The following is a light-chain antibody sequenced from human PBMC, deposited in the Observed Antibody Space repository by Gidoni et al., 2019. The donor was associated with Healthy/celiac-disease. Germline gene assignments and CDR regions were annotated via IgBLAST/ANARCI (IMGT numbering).Light chain of an antibody. CDR2: GAS. Sequence: EIVLTQSPGTLSLSPGERATLSCRASQSVSSSYLAWYQQKPGQAPRLLIYGASSRATGIPDRFSGSGSGTDFTLTISRLEPEDFEVYYCQQYGNSFXQXTKLEIK. CDR1: QSVSSSY. J-gene: IGKJ2*03. V-gene: IGKV3-20*01. CDR3: QQYGNS.